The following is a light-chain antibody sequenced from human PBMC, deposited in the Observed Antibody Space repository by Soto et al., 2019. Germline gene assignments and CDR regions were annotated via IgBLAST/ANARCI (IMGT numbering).Light chain of an antibody. V-gene: IGKV3-15*01. J-gene: IGKJ5*01. CDR3: QQNNNWPPVT. CDR2: GAS. CDR1: QSVSSN. Sequence: EIVMTQSPATLSVSPGERATLSFRASQSVSSNLAWYQQKPGQAPRLLIYGASTRATGIPVRFSGSGSGTQFTLTISSLQSEDFGVYYCQQNNNWPPVTFGQGTRLEI.